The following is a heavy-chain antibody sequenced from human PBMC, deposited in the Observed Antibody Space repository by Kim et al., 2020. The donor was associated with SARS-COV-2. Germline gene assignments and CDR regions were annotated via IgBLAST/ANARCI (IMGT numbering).Heavy chain of an antibody. CDR3: ARDGLHYYGTDVPLDL. CDR2: INTNTGNP. J-gene: IGHJ5*02. CDR1: GYTFTTYP. V-gene: IGHV7-4-1*02. Sequence: ASVKVSCKASGYTFTTYPLNWVRQAPGQGLEWMGWINTNTGNPTYVQGFTGRIVFSMDKSVRSAYLQISSLQAEDTAVYYCARDGLHYYGTDVPLDLWG. D-gene: IGHD3-10*01.